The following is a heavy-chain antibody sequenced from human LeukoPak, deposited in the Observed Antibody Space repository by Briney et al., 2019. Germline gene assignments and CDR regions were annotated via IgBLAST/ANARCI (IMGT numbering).Heavy chain of an antibody. J-gene: IGHJ4*02. Sequence: PGGSLRLSCAASGFTFSSYAMSWVRQAPGKGLEWVSTIGGSGDTTFYADSVRGRFTISIDNSNNTLYLQMSSLRAEDTAVYYCAKGRSSIPAAANYWGQGTLVTVSS. CDR2: IGGSGDTT. CDR1: GFTFSSYA. CDR3: AKGRSSIPAAANY. V-gene: IGHV3-23*01. D-gene: IGHD6-13*01.